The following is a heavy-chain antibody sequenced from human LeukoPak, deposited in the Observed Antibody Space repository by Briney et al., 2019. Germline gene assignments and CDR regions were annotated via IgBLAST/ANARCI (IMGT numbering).Heavy chain of an antibody. Sequence: GGSLRLSCAASGFTFSYSSMNWVRQAPGKGLEWVSSISSSTGYIYYADSVKGRFTISRDNAKNSLYLQMNSLRAEDTAVYYCARGNTAMVRSYFDYWGLGTLVTVSS. CDR3: ARGNTAMVRSYFDY. J-gene: IGHJ4*02. V-gene: IGHV3-21*01. D-gene: IGHD5-18*01. CDR1: GFTFSYSS. CDR2: ISSSTGYI.